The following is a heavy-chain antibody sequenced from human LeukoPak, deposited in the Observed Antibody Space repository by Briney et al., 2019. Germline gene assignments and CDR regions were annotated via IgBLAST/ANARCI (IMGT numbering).Heavy chain of an antibody. D-gene: IGHD1/OR15-1a*01. Sequence: SETLSLTCAVYGGSFSGYYWTWIRQPPGKGLEWIGEINHSGNTNYNPSLKSRVTILVDTSKNQFSLKLNSVSAADTAMYYCARAQGTEPIDYWGQGTLVTVSS. V-gene: IGHV4-34*01. CDR3: ARAQGTEPIDY. CDR1: GGSFSGYY. J-gene: IGHJ4*02. CDR2: INHSGNT.